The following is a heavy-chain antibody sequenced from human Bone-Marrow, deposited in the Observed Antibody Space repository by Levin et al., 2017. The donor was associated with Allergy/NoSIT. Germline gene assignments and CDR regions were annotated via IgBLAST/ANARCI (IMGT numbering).Heavy chain of an antibody. Sequence: SQTLSLTCAVYGGSFSGYYWSWIRQPPGKGLEWIGEINHSGSTNYNPSLKSRVTISVDTSKNQFSLKLSSVTAADTAVYYCARAHRIKPPPEWHTYYYYGMDVWGQGTTVTVSS. J-gene: IGHJ6*02. CDR3: ARAHRIKPPPEWHTYYYYGMDV. CDR1: GGSFSGYY. CDR2: INHSGST. D-gene: IGHD1-14*01. V-gene: IGHV4-34*01.